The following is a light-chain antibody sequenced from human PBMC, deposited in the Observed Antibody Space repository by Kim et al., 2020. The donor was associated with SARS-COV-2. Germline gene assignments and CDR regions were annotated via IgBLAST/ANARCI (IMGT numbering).Light chain of an antibody. CDR2: AAS. Sequence: DIQMTQSPSSLSASVGDRVTITCRASQSISSYLNWYQQKPGKAPKLLIYAASSLQSGVPSRFSGSGSGTDFTLTISSLQPEDFATYYCQQSYGTPFTFGGGTKLEI. CDR1: QSISSY. CDR3: QQSYGTPFT. V-gene: IGKV1-39*01. J-gene: IGKJ4*01.